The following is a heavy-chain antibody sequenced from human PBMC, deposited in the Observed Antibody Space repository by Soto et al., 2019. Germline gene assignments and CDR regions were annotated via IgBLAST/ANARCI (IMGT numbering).Heavy chain of an antibody. D-gene: IGHD3-10*01. CDR2: ISSSSSYI. CDR3: ARDGSGSSRSYFDY. CDR1: GFTFSSYS. Sequence: GGSLRLSCAASGFTFSSYSMNWVRQAPGKGLEWVSSISSSSSYIYYADSVKGRFTISRDNAKNSLYLQMNSLRAEDTAVYYCARDGSGSSRSYFDYWGQGTLVTVSS. J-gene: IGHJ4*02. V-gene: IGHV3-21*01.